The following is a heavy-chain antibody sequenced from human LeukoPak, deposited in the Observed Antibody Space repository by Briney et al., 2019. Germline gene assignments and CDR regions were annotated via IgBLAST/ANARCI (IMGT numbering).Heavy chain of an antibody. CDR2: ISYDGSTK. CDR3: SYFGF. D-gene: IGHD3-10*01. V-gene: IGHV3-30*03. CDR1: GFTFSTYG. J-gene: IGHJ4*02. Sequence: GGSLRLSCAPSGFTFSTYGMHWVRQAPGKGLEWVALISYDGSTKYYADSVKGRFTVSRDNSENTLYLQMNSLRAEDTAVYYCSYFGFWGQGARVTVS.